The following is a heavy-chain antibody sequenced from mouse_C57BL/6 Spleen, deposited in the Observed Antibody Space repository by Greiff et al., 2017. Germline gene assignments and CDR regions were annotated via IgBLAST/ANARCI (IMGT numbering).Heavy chain of an antibody. CDR1: GYAFSSSW. V-gene: IGHV1-82*01. Sequence: QVQLQQSGPELVKPGASVKISCKASGYAFSSSWMNWVKQRPGKGLEWIGRIYPGDGDTNSNGKFKGKATLTADKSSSTAYMQLSSLTSEDSAVYFCARHYYGSSYAMDYWGQGTSVTVSS. CDR3: ARHYYGSSYAMDY. CDR2: IYPGDGDT. D-gene: IGHD1-1*01. J-gene: IGHJ4*01.